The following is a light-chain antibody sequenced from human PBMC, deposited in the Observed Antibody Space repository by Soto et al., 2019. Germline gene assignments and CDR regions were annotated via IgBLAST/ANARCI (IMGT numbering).Light chain of an antibody. Sequence: IQMTQSPSTLSASVGDTVTVTCLASQSISGWLAWYQQKPGKPPKLLIYDASSLEGGVPSRFSGSGSGTEFTLTISSLQPDDFATYYCQQYYSYPWTFGQGTKVHIK. CDR1: QSISGW. V-gene: IGKV1-5*01. CDR2: DAS. J-gene: IGKJ1*01. CDR3: QQYYSYPWT.